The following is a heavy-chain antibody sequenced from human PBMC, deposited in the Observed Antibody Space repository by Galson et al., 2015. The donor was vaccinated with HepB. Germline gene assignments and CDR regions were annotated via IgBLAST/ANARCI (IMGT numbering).Heavy chain of an antibody. V-gene: IGHV3-23*01. Sequence: SLRLSCAASGFTFSSYSMNWVRQAPGKGLEWVSAISGSGGSTYYADSVKGRFTISRDNSKNTLYLQMNSLRAEDTAVYYCATRGGFGVVTPGLSLDYWGQGTLVTVSS. J-gene: IGHJ4*02. CDR1: GFTFSSYS. CDR2: ISGSGGST. CDR3: ATRGGFGVVTPGLSLDY. D-gene: IGHD3-3*01.